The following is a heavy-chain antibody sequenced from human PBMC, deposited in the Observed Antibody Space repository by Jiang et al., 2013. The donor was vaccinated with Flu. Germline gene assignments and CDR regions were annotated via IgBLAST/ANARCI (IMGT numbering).Heavy chain of an antibody. CDR2: AIMVGTT. Sequence: WGWIRQPPGKGLEWIWEFAIMVGTTYYNPSLKSRVTMSVDTSKNQFSLNLSSVTAADTAVYYCARDRNYFDSRGYSDYWGQGTLVAVSS. D-gene: IGHD3-22*01. CDR3: ARDRNYFDSRGYSDY. J-gene: IGHJ4*02. V-gene: IGHV4-39*07.